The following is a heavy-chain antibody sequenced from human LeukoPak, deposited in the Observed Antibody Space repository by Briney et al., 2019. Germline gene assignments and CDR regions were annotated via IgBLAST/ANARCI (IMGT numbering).Heavy chain of an antibody. CDR3: ASEGGVREKPFDY. Sequence: PSETLSLTCTVSGGSVSSGSYYWSWIRQPPGKGLEWIGEINHSGSTNYNPSLKSRVTISVDTSKNQFSLKLSSVTAADTAVYYCASEGGVREKPFDYWGQGTLVTVSS. J-gene: IGHJ4*02. CDR1: GGSVSSGSYY. D-gene: IGHD3-16*01. V-gene: IGHV4-61*01. CDR2: INHSGST.